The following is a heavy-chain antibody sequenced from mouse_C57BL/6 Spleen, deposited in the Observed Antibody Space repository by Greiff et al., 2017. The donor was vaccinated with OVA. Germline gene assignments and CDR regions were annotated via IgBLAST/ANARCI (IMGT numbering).Heavy chain of an antibody. CDR2: IDPSDSYT. D-gene: IGHD4-1*01. V-gene: IGHV1-50*01. Sequence: QVHVKQPGAELVKPGASVKLSCKASGYTFTSYWMQWVKQRPGQGLEWIGEIDPSDSYTNYNQKFKGKATLTVDTSSSTAYMQLSSLTSEDSAVYYCARGLTGTSWFAYWGQGTLVTVSA. J-gene: IGHJ3*01. CDR3: ARGLTGTSWFAY. CDR1: GYTFTSYW.